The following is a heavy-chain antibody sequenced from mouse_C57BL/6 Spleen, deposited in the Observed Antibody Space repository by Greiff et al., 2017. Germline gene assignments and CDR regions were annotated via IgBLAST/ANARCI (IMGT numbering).Heavy chain of an antibody. D-gene: IGHD4-1*01. J-gene: IGHJ3*01. Sequence: QVQLQQSGAELVKPGASVKISCKASGYAFSSYWMNWVKQRPGKGLEWIGQIYPGDGDTNYNGKFKGKATLTADKSSSTAYMQLSSLTSEDSAVYFGAGLTETDSDWFAYWGQGTLVTVSA. CDR2: IYPGDGDT. V-gene: IGHV1-80*01. CDR3: AGLTETDSDWFAY. CDR1: GYAFSSYW.